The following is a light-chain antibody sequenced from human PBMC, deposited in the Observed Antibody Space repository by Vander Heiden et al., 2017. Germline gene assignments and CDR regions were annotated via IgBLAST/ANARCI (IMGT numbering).Light chain of an antibody. V-gene: IGKV3-15*01. CDR1: QSGSSN. Sequence: EIVMTQSPATLSVSPGERATLSCRASQSGSSNLAWYQQKPGQAPRLLIYGASTRATGIPARFSGSGSGTEFTLTISSLQSEDFAVYYCQQYNNWPLMYTFGQGTKLEIK. CDR3: QQYNNWPLMYT. J-gene: IGKJ2*01. CDR2: GAS.